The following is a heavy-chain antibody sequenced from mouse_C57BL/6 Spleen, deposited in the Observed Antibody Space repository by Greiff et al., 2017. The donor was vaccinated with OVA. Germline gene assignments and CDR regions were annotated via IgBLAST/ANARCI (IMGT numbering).Heavy chain of an antibody. J-gene: IGHJ4*01. CDR2: IDPSDSET. D-gene: IGHD1-1*02. CDR1: GYTFTSYW. V-gene: IGHV1-52*01. CDR3: ARRGYGPYYAMDY. Sequence: QVQLQQPGAELVRPGSSVKLSCKASGYTFTSYWMHWVKQRPIQGLEWIGNIDPSDSETHYNQKFKDKATLTVDKSSSTAYMQLSSLTSEDSAVYYCARRGYGPYYAMDYWGQGTSVTVSS.